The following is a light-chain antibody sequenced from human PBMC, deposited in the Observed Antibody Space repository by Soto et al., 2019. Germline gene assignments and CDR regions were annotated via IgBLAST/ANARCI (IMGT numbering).Light chain of an antibody. V-gene: IGKV1-39*01. CDR1: QRITTY. J-gene: IGKJ2*01. Sequence: IQMTQSPSSLSASVGDRVTITCRASQRITTYLNWYQQKPGEAPKLLISTSGTLQRGVPSRFSGSGSGTDFTLTITALRPEDFATYFCQQTYSTPYTFDQGTKLEIK. CDR2: TSG. CDR3: QQTYSTPYT.